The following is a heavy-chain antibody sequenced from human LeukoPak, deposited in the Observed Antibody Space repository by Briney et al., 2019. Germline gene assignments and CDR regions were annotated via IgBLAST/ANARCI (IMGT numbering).Heavy chain of an antibody. J-gene: IGHJ3*02. CDR3: ARDYGDQLLFYAFDI. CDR2: ISAYNGNT. D-gene: IGHD2-2*01. Sequence: ASVKVSCKASGYTFTSYGISWVRQAPGQGLEWMGWISAYNGNTNYAQKLLGRVTMTTDTSTSTAYMELRSLRSDDTAVYYCARDYGDQLLFYAFDIWGQGTMVTVSS. CDR1: GYTFTSYG. V-gene: IGHV1-18*01.